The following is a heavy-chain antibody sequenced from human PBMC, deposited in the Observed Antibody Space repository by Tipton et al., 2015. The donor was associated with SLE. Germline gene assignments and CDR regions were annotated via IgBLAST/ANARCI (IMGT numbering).Heavy chain of an antibody. D-gene: IGHD1-26*01. Sequence: QLVQSGAEVKKPGASVKVSCKASGYTFTSYAISWVRQAPGQGLEWMGWISPFNGGTDYAQRFQGRVTMTRDTSTSTAYMEVSRLRSDDTAIYYCAKLLCSGGRFCYYGMDVWGQGTSVTVSS. CDR1: GYTFTSYA. CDR3: AKLLCSGGRFCYYGMDV. J-gene: IGHJ6*02. V-gene: IGHV1-2*02. CDR2: ISPFNGGT.